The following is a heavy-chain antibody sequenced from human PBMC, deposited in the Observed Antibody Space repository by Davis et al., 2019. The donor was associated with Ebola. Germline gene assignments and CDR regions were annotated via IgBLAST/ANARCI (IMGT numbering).Heavy chain of an antibody. D-gene: IGHD2-15*01. CDR2: INPSGDST. CDR1: GYTFTSYY. Sequence: SVNVSCKASGYTFTSYYMHWVRQAPGQGLEWRGIINPSGDSTSYAQKFQGRVTITADESTSTAYMELSSLRSEDTAVYYCAGRYCSGGSCYSRGYYYYGMDVWGKGTTVTVSS. V-gene: IGHV1-46*01. J-gene: IGHJ6*04. CDR3: AGRYCSGGSCYSRGYYYYGMDV.